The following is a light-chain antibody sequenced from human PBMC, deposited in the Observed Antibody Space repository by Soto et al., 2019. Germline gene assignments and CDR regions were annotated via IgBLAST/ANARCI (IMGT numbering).Light chain of an antibody. CDR3: QSYDSSLSGSGV. CDR2: GNS. Sequence: QSVLTQPPSVSGAPGHSVTISCTGSSSNIGAGYDVHWYQQLPGTAPKLLIYGNSNRPSGVPDRFSGSKSGTSASLAITGLQAEDEADYYCQSYDSSLSGSGVFGTGTKVTVL. CDR1: SSNIGAGYD. V-gene: IGLV1-40*01. J-gene: IGLJ1*01.